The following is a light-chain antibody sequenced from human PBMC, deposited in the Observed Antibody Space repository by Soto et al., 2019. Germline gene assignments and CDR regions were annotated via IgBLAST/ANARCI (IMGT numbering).Light chain of an antibody. V-gene: IGKV3-15*01. CDR1: QSVSNN. CDR3: QQYNNWWT. CDR2: GAS. Sequence: EIVMTQSPATMSVSPGEGATLSCRASQSVSNNLAWYQKKPGQAPRLLIYGASTRATGIPARFSGSGSGTEFTLTISSLQSEDFAFYYCQQYNNWWTFGQGTRVDIK. J-gene: IGKJ1*01.